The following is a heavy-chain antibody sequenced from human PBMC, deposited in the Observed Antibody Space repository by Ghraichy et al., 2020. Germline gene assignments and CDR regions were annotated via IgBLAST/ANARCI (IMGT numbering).Heavy chain of an antibody. V-gene: IGHV3-53*01. J-gene: IGHJ6*02. CDR2: IYSGGST. Sequence: GGSLRLSCAASGFSVSSNYMSWVRQAPGKGLEWVSVIYSGGSTYYADSVKGRFTISRDNSKNTLCLQMNSLRAEDTAVYYCARDPGGLAMDVWGQGTTVTVSS. CDR1: GFSVSSNY. CDR3: ARDPGGLAMDV. D-gene: IGHD5-12*01.